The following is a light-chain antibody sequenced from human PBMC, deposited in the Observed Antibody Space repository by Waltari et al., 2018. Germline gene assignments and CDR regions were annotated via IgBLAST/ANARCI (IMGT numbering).Light chain of an antibody. Sequence: DIVMTQSPYSLAVSLGERATINCKSSQSVFYSSNNKNYLAWYQQKPGQPPKLLIYWASTRESGVPDRFSGSGSGTDFTLTISSLQAEDVAVYYCQQYYSIPYTFGQGTKLEI. CDR1: QSVFYSSNNKNY. CDR3: QQYYSIPYT. CDR2: WAS. J-gene: IGKJ2*01. V-gene: IGKV4-1*01.